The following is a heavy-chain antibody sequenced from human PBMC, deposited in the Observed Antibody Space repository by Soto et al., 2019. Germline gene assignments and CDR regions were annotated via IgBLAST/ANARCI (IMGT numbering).Heavy chain of an antibody. CDR3: AHTWGLPFDY. CDR2: IYWDDNK. D-gene: IGHD3-16*01. V-gene: IGHV2-5*02. Sequence: QITLKESGPTLVKPTQTLTLTCTYSGFSLRTTGVGVGWIRQPPGKALEWLGIIYWDDNKRYSPSLKRRLTLTNDSSRSQVVLTMTNMDPVDTATYYCAHTWGLPFDYWGQGTLVIVSS. CDR1: GFSLRTTGVG. J-gene: IGHJ4*02.